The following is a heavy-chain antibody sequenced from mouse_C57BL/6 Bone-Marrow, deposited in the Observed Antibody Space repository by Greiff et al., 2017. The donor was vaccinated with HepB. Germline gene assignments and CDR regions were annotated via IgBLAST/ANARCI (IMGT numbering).Heavy chain of an antibody. J-gene: IGHJ3*01. CDR1: GYTFTSYD. CDR3: ESTYSNSFAY. V-gene: IGHV1-85*01. Sequence: VKLQESGPELVKPGASVKLSCKASGYTFTSYDINWVKQRPGQGLEWIGWIYPRDGSTKYNEKFKGKATLTVDTSSSPAYMKLHSLTSEDSAVYFCESTYSNSFAYWGQGTLVTVSA. CDR2: IYPRDGST. D-gene: IGHD2-5*01.